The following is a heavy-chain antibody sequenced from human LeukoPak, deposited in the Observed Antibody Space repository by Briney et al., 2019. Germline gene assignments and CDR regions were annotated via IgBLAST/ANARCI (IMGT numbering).Heavy chain of an antibody. J-gene: IGHJ3*02. D-gene: IGHD3-3*01. CDR1: GFTFSSYA. Sequence: GGSLRLSCAASGFTFSSYAMSWVRQAPGKGLEWVSAISGSGGSTYYADSVKGRFTISRDNSKNTLYLQMNSLRAEDTAVYYCARGDTIFEAFDIWGQGTMVTVSS. CDR2: ISGSGGST. V-gene: IGHV3-23*01. CDR3: ARGDTIFEAFDI.